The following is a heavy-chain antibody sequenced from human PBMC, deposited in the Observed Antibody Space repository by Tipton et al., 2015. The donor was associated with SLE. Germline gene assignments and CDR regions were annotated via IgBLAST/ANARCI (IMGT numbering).Heavy chain of an antibody. J-gene: IGHJ6*02. D-gene: IGHD3-22*01. CDR2: INWNSENI. CDR3: AKDMHSSGYHGMDV. Sequence: SLRLSCAASGFTFDDYAMHWVRQVPGKGLEWVSGINWNSENIGYADSVKGRFIISRDNAKNSLFLQMNSLRPEDTALYYCAKDMHSSGYHGMDVWGQGTTVTVSS. CDR1: GFTFDDYA. V-gene: IGHV3-9*01.